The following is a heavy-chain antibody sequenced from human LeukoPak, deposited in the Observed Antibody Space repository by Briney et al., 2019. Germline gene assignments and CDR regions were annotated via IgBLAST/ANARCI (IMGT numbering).Heavy chain of an antibody. CDR3: ARGGSSSWYSSGAFDI. V-gene: IGHV3-30*04. J-gene: IGHJ3*02. CDR2: ISYDGSNK. D-gene: IGHD6-13*01. CDR1: GFTFSSYA. Sequence: GGSLRLSCAASGFTFSSYAMHWVRQAPGKGLEWVAVISYDGSNKYYADSVKGRFTISRDNSKNTLYLQMNSLRAEDTAVYYCARGGSSSWYSSGAFDIWGQGTMVTVSS.